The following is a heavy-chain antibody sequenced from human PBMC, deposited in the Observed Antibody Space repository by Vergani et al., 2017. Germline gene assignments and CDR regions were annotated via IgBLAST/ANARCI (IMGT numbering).Heavy chain of an antibody. Sequence: QVQLHESGPGLVKPSQTLSLTCTVSGVSITSGSFYWSWIRQPAGKGLEWIGRIHSSGTTNYNPSLKSRVTLSVDTSKNQLSLKLSSVTAADTAVYYCARAGDYGPDAFDIWGQGTMVTVSS. V-gene: IGHV4-61*02. CDR1: GVSITSGSFY. CDR2: IHSSGTT. J-gene: IGHJ3*02. D-gene: IGHD4-17*01. CDR3: ARAGDYGPDAFDI.